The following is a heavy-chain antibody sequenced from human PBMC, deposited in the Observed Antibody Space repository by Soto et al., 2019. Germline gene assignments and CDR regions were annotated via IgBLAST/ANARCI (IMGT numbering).Heavy chain of an antibody. CDR3: ARTGDYDGYYYYGMDA. CDR2: IYHSGST. D-gene: IGHD4-17*01. V-gene: IGHV4-38-2*01. J-gene: IGHJ6*02. Sequence: SETLSLTCAVSGYSISSGYYWGWIRQPPGKGLEWIGSIYHSGSTYYNPSLKSRVTISVDTSKNQFSLKLSSVTAADTAVYYCARTGDYDGYYYYGMDAWGQGTTVTVSS. CDR1: GYSISSGYY.